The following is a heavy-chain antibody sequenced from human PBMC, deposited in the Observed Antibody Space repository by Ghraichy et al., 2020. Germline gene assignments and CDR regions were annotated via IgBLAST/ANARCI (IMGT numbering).Heavy chain of an antibody. J-gene: IGHJ5*02. D-gene: IGHD3-10*01. CDR1: GGSISSSSYY. V-gene: IGHV4-39*01. CDR3: ARKPLFGEIPDWFDT. CDR2: IYYSGKT. Sequence: ETLSLTCTVSGGSISSSSYYWGWIRQSPGKGLEWIGSIYYSGKTYYNPSLKSRVTISVDTSKNQFSLKLSFVTAADTALYYCARKPLFGEIPDWFDTWGQGTLVTVSS.